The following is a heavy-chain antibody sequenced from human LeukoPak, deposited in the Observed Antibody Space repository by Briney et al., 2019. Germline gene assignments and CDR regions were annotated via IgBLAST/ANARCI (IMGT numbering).Heavy chain of an antibody. CDR2: INSDGSST. V-gene: IGHV3-74*01. CDR1: GFTFSSYW. J-gene: IGHJ4*02. Sequence: GGSLRLSCAASGFTFSSYWMHWVRQAPGMGLVWVSRINSDGSSTIYADSVRGRFTISRDNAKNTLYLQMNSLRAEDTAVYYCARDISKYFDYWGQGTLVTVSS. CDR3: ARDISKYFDY. D-gene: IGHD3-9*01.